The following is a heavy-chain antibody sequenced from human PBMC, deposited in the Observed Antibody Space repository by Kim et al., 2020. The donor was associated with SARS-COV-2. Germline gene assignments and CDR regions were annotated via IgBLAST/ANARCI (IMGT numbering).Heavy chain of an antibody. CDR2: FDPEDGET. CDR1: GYTLTELS. CDR3: ATAAPAAPGPYYGMDV. Sequence: ASVKVSCKVSGYTLTELSMHWVRQAPGKGLEWMGGFDPEDGETIYAQKFQGRVTMTEDTSTDTAYMELSSLRSEDTAVYYCATAAPAAPGPYYGMDVWGQGTTVTVSS. V-gene: IGHV1-24*01. J-gene: IGHJ6*02. D-gene: IGHD6-13*01.